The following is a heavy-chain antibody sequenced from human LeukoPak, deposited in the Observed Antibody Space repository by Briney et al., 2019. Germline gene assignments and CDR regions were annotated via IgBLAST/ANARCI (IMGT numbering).Heavy chain of an antibody. Sequence: PSETLSLTCTVSGGSIRSGGYFWSWIRQHPGKGLEWIGYIYYSGTTYYNPSLKSRVTISVDTSKNQFSLKLSSVTAADTAVYYCARVYYYDSSGYSRYFDYWGQGTLVTVSS. D-gene: IGHD3-22*01. CDR2: IYYSGTT. CDR1: GGSIRSGGYF. V-gene: IGHV4-31*03. CDR3: ARVYYYDSSGYSRYFDY. J-gene: IGHJ4*02.